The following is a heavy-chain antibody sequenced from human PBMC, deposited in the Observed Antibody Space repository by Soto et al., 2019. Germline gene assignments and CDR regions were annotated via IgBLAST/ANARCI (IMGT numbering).Heavy chain of an antibody. CDR3: ARGSGYYDFWSGYLIPESSDYMDV. J-gene: IGHJ6*03. V-gene: IGHV4-59*01. D-gene: IGHD3-3*01. Sequence: KSSETLSLTCTVSGGSISSYYWSWIRQPPGKGLEWIGYIYYSGSTNYNPSLKSRVTISVDTSKNQFSLKLSSVTAADTAVYYCARGSGYYDFWSGYLIPESSDYMDVWGKGTTVTVSS. CDR1: GGSISSYY. CDR2: IYYSGST.